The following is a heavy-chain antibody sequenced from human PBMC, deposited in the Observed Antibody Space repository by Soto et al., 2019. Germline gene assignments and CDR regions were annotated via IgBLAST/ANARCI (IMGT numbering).Heavy chain of an antibody. CDR2: ISYDGSNK. CDR3: AKDRGLRYYGSGGGYYFDY. Sequence: QVQLVESGGGVVQPGRSLRLSCAASGFTFSSYGMHWVRQAPGKGLEWVAVISYDGSNKYYADSVKGRFTISRDNSKNTRYLQMNSLRAEDTAVYYCAKDRGLRYYGSGGGYYFDYWGQGTLVTVSS. J-gene: IGHJ4*02. D-gene: IGHD3-10*01. V-gene: IGHV3-30*18. CDR1: GFTFSSYG.